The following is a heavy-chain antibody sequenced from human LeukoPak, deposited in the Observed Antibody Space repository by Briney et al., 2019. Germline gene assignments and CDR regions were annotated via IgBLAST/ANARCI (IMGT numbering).Heavy chain of an antibody. CDR2: ISGSGGST. J-gene: IGHJ4*02. D-gene: IGHD6-13*01. CDR1: GFTFSSYA. CDR3: ANSQYSSSWPGFDY. Sequence: RSGGSLRLSCAASGFTFSSYAMSWVRQAPGKWLEWVSAISGSGGSTYYADSVTGRFTISRDNSKNTLYLQMNSLRAEDTAVYYCANSQYSSSWPGFDYWGQGTLVTVSS. V-gene: IGHV3-23*01.